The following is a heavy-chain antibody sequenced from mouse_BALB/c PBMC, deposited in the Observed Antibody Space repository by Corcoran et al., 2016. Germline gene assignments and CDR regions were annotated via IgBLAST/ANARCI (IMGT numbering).Heavy chain of an antibody. J-gene: IGHJ4*01. CDR3: ARLDYYAMDY. V-gene: IGHV9-3-1*01. CDR2: INTYTGEP. Sequence: QIQLVQSGPELTKPRETVTISCKASGYTFTNSGMNWVKQAPGKGFKRMGWINTYTGEPTYADDFKGRFAFSWETSASTAYLQINNLKNEDTATDFCARLDYYAMDYWGQGTSVTVSA. CDR1: GYTFTNSG.